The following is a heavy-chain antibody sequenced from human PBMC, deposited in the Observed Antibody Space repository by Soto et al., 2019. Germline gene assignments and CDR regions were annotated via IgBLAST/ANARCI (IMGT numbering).Heavy chain of an antibody. V-gene: IGHV3-30-3*01. Sequence: QVQLVESGGGVVQPGRSLRLSCAASGFTFSSYAMHWVRQAPGKGLEWVAVISYDGSNKYYADSVKGRFTISRDNSKNTLCMQMNGLRAEDTAVYYCAREPGYSSSTSCTVYYLDYWVQGSLVTVSS. J-gene: IGHJ4*02. CDR3: AREPGYSSSTSCTVYYLDY. D-gene: IGHD2-2*01. CDR2: ISYDGSNK. CDR1: GFTFSSYA.